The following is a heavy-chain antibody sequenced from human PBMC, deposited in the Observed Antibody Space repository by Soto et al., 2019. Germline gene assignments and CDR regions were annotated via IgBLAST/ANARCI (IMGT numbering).Heavy chain of an antibody. CDR2: IISIFGTA. V-gene: IGHV1-69*13. CDR3: ARESRYCSSTSCYPRLYYGMDV. D-gene: IGHD2-2*01. J-gene: IGHJ6*02. CDR1: GGTFSSYA. Sequence: SVKVSCKASGGTFSSYAISWVRQATGNVLEWSGGIISIFGTADDAQKFQGRVTITADESTSTAYMEQICLRSEDTAVYYCARESRYCSSTSCYPRLYYGMDVWGQGTTVTVSS.